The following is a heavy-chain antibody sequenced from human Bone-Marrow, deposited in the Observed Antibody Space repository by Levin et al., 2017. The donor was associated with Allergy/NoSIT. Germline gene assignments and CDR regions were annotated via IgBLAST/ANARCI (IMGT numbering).Heavy chain of an antibody. CDR2: ITHNSTYI. J-gene: IGHJ4*02. CDR1: GFTFSDYA. CDR3: TAMVV. V-gene: IGHV3-21*01. D-gene: IGHD3-10*01. Sequence: GGSLRLSCAASGFTFSDYAMNWVRQAPGKGLEWVASITHNSTYIYYADSVKGRFTISRDNVRNSLDLQMNSLRAEDSAIYYCTAMVVWGQGTLVAASS.